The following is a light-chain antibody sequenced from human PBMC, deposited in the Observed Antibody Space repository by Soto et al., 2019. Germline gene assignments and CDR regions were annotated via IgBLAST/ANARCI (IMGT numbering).Light chain of an antibody. Sequence: EIVLTQSPGTLSLSPGERATLSCRASQSVSKNFLAWYQQKPGQAPRLLISGASNRATGIPDRFSGSGSGTEFSLTIARLEPEDLAVYFCQQYGSSPTTFGGGTKVAIK. CDR1: QSVSKNF. V-gene: IGKV3-20*01. J-gene: IGKJ4*01. CDR3: QQYGSSPTT. CDR2: GAS.